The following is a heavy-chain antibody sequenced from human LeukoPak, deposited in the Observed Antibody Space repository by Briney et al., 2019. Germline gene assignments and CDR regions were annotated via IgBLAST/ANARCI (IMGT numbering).Heavy chain of an antibody. D-gene: IGHD7-27*01. CDR3: ARDRSTHWGPDAFDI. J-gene: IGHJ3*02. V-gene: IGHV3-21*01. CDR1: GLTFSSNA. CDR2: ISSSSSYI. Sequence: GGSMRLSCAASGLTFSSNAMSWVRQAPGKGLEWVSSISSSSSYIYYAESVKGRFTISRDNAKNSLYLQMNSLRAEDTAVYYCARDRSTHWGPDAFDIWGQGTMVTVSS.